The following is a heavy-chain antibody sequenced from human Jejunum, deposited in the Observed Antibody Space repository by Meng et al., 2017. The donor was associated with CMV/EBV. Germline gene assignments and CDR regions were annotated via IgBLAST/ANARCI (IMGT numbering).Heavy chain of an antibody. J-gene: IGHJ5*02. CDR1: GFTFSAYA. Sequence: CAASGFTFSAYAMNWVRQAPGKGLEWVAYITGGGNTKYYADSVKGRFTISRDNAKSSLYLQMNSLRAEDAAVYYCARLNLAAFYSWGQGALVTVSS. D-gene: IGHD2/OR15-2a*01. CDR2: ITGGGNTK. V-gene: IGHV3-48*03. CDR3: ARLNLAAFYS.